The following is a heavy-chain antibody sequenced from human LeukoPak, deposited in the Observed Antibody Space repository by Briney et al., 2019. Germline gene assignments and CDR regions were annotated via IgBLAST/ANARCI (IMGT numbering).Heavy chain of an antibody. V-gene: IGHV3-20*04. CDR1: GFTFDDFG. D-gene: IGHD4-17*01. CDR2: INWNGGST. J-gene: IGHJ1*01. CDR3: ARGPEVTVSVWYFHH. Sequence: PSGGTLGLSCAASGFTFDDFGMSWDRQAPGKGLEWVSSINWNGGSTTYAEAVRSPYNGSREDAKNSLYMQMHSLRADDTAFYYCARGPEVTVSVWYFHHWGQ.